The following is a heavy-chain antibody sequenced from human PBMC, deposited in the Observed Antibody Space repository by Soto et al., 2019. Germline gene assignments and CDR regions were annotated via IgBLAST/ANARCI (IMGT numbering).Heavy chain of an antibody. CDR2: ISGSGGST. CDR1: GFTFTSYA. V-gene: IGHV3-23*01. Sequence: EVQLLESGGGLVQPGGSLRLSCAASGFTFTSYAMTWVRQAPGKGLEWVSIISGSGGSTYYTDSVKGRFTISRDNSKNTLYLQMNSLRAEDTAVYYCAKGREEGATGQGTNWGQGTLVTVSS. J-gene: IGHJ4*02. CDR3: AKGREEGATGQGTN. D-gene: IGHD1-26*01.